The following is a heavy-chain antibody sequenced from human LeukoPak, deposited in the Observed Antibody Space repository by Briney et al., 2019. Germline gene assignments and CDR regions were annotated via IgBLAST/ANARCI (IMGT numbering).Heavy chain of an antibody. CDR1: GFTFSSYA. D-gene: IGHD6-13*01. V-gene: IGHV3-30*04. Sequence: PAGSLSLYCAASGFTFSSYAMHRVRQAPGKELKWVAVITYDGSNKYYTDSVKGRFTISRDDSKNTLYLQMNSLRAEDTAVYYCARDNGITRYSSSPNPKNYYYYGMDVWGQGTTVTVSS. CDR2: ITYDGSNK. CDR3: ARDNGITRYSSSPNPKNYYYYGMDV. J-gene: IGHJ6*02.